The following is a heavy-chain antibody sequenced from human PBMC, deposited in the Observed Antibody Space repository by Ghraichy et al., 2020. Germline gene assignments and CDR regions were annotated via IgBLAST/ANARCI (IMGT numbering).Heavy chain of an antibody. D-gene: IGHD5-12*01. Sequence: GGSLRLSCKGSGYSFTSYWIGWVRQMPGKGLEWMGIIHPVDSDTTYSPSFQGQVTISVDKSISTAYLQWSSLKASDTAMYYCAREQYSDYDSKYFQYWGQGTLVTVSS. CDR1: GYSFTSYW. V-gene: IGHV5-51*01. CDR2: IHPVDSDT. CDR3: AREQYSDYDSKYFQY. J-gene: IGHJ1*01.